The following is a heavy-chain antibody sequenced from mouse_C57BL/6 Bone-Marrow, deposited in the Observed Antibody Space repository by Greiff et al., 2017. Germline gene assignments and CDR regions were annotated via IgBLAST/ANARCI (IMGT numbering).Heavy chain of an antibody. CDR3: ARGGSPFGF. Sequence: QVQLQQSGAELVRPGTSVKVSCKASGYAFTNYLIEWVKQRPGQGLEWIGVINPGSGGTNYNEKFKGKATLTADKSSSTAYMQLSSLTSEDTAVYLCARGGSPFGFWCQGTTLTVSS. D-gene: IGHD1-1*02. CDR1: GYAFTNYL. V-gene: IGHV1-54*01. CDR2: INPGSGGT. J-gene: IGHJ2*01.